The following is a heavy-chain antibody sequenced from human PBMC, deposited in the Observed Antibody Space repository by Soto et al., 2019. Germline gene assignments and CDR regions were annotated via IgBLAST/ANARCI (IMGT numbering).Heavy chain of an antibody. Sequence: LSLTCTVSGGSISSYYWSWIRQPPGKGLEWIGYIYHSGSTNYNPSLKSRVTMSVATSKNEFSLKLTSVTAADTAVFYCARAGSSSWYGYFDFWGQGALVTVSS. J-gene: IGHJ4*02. CDR3: ARAGSSSWYGYFDF. CDR1: GGSISSYY. CDR2: IYHSGST. D-gene: IGHD6-13*01. V-gene: IGHV4-59*01.